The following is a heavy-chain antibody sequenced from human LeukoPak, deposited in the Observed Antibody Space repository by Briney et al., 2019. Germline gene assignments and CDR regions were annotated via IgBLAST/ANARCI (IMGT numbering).Heavy chain of an antibody. CDR2: INPNSGGT. D-gene: IGHD3-22*01. CDR3: ARVGYYESSSYYEY. Sequence: GASVKVSCKASGYTLTDYYMHWVRQAPGQGLEWMGRINPNSGGTNYAQKFQGRVTMTRDTSINTVYMELSRLRSDDTAVYYCARVGYYESSSYYEYWGQGTLVTVSS. J-gene: IGHJ4*02. CDR1: GYTLTDYY. V-gene: IGHV1-2*06.